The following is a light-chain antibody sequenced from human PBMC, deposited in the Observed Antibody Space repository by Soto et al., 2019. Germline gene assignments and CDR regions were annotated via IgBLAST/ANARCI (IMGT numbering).Light chain of an antibody. CDR1: SSDVGGYNY. V-gene: IGLV2-14*01. CDR3: RSYTTSNTRQIV. J-gene: IGLJ1*01. CDR2: DVS. Sequence: QSALTQPASVSGSPGQSITISCTGTSSDVGGYNYVSWYQQHPGKAPKFMIYDVSNRPSGVSNRFSGSKSGNTASLTISGLQDEDAADYYCRSYTTSNTRQIVFGTGTELTVL.